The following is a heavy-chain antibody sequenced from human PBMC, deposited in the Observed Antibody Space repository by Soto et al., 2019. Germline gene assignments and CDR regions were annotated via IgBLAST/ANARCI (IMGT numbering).Heavy chain of an antibody. CDR1: GYTLTSYA. CDR2: INAGNGNT. Sequence: ASVKVSCTASGYTLTSYAMHWVRQAPGQRLEWMGWINAGNGNTKYSQKFQGRVTITRDTSASTAYMELSSLRSEDTAVYYCARDRAPGWAYYYGMDVWGQGTTVTVSS. J-gene: IGHJ6*02. CDR3: ARDRAPGWAYYYGMDV. V-gene: IGHV1-3*01. D-gene: IGHD1-26*01.